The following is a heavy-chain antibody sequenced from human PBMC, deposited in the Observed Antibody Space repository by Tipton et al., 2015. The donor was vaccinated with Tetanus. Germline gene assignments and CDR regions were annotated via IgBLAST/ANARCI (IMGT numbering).Heavy chain of an antibody. CDR3: ARGPFLKLADAFDI. V-gene: IGHV3-23*01. D-gene: IGHD1-1*01. CDR2: ISGGGDNT. CDR1: GFTFSKKA. J-gene: IGHJ3*02. Sequence: SLRLSCAVSGFTFSKKAMAWVRQAPGRGLEWVSGISGGGDNTHYADSVRGRFTISRDTSKNTVYLQMNSVRAEDTAVYYCARGPFLKLADAFDIWGQGTLVTVSS.